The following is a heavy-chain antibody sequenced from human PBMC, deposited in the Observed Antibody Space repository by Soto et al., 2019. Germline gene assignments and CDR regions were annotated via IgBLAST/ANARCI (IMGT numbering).Heavy chain of an antibody. J-gene: IGHJ4*02. Sequence: QVQLVESGGGVVQPGTSLRLSCAASGFTFSRHGMHWVRQTPGKGLEWLAVILNDASGHWYADSVKGPFTIYRDNFENSLYLQMNGLRLEDTSMYSCPRDDDYPDNGFDYWGQGTLVTVSS. CDR3: PRDDDYPDNGFDY. D-gene: IGHD4-17*01. CDR2: ILNDASGH. CDR1: GFTFSRHG. V-gene: IGHV3-33*01.